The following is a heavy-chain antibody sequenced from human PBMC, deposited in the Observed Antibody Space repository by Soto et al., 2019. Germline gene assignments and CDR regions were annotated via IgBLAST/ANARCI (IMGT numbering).Heavy chain of an antibody. J-gene: IGHJ4*02. CDR1: GFTFSSYA. V-gene: IGHV3-23*01. D-gene: IGHD6-13*01. CDR3: AKDYSSSWYGAFDY. CDR2: ISGSGGST. Sequence: GGSLRLSCAASGFTFSSYAMSWVRQAPGKGLEWVSAISGSGGSTYYADSVKGRFTISREHSKNTVYLQMNSLRAEDTAVYYCAKDYSSSWYGAFDYWGQGTLVTVSS.